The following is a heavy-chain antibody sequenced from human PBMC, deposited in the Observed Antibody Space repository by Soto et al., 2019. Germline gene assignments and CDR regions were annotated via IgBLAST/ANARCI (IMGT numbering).Heavy chain of an antibody. CDR3: ATGPGAVSGSYYHDAFDI. J-gene: IGHJ3*02. Sequence: ASVKVSCKVSGYTLTELSMHWVRQAPGKGLEWMGGFDPEDGETIYAQKFQGRVTMTEDTSTDTAYMELSSLRSEDTAVYYCATGPGAVSGSYYHDAFDIWGQGTMVTVSS. CDR1: GYTLTELS. D-gene: IGHD3-10*01. V-gene: IGHV1-24*01. CDR2: FDPEDGET.